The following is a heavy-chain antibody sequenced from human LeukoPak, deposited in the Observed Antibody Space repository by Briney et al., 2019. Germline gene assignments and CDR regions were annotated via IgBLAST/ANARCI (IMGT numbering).Heavy chain of an antibody. Sequence: GSSVKVSCKASGGTFSSYVITWVRQAPGERREWMGGIIPILGTANYVHKFQGRDTITTDESTSTAYMELSSMRSEDTAVYYCARAYSGSYDLDAFDIWGQGTMVTVSS. D-gene: IGHD1-26*01. CDR1: GGTFSSYV. V-gene: IGHV1-69*05. CDR2: IIPILGTA. J-gene: IGHJ3*02. CDR3: ARAYSGSYDLDAFDI.